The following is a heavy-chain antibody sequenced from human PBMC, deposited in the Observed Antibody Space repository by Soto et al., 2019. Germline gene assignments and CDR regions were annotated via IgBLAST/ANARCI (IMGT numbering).Heavy chain of an antibody. J-gene: IGHJ3*01. CDR2: SHHSGST. D-gene: IGHD3-10*01. Sequence: QVHLQESGPRLVKSSETLSLTCTVSGGSIHSYYWTWIRQPPGKALEWIGYSHHSGSTDYNSALDRRVTMXVXTXXNQFSLKLNSVTAADTAVYFCATGSRSSASDAFDVWGQGTMVTVSS. CDR1: GGSIHSYY. V-gene: IGHV4-59*01. CDR3: ATGSRSSASDAFDV.